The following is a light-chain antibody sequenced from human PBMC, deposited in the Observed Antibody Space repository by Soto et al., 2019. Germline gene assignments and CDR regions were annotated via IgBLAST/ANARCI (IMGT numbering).Light chain of an antibody. CDR3: QQYGSLSWT. Sequence: DIQLTQSPSSLSASIGDRVTITCRASQGISNYLAWFQQKPGKAPKSLIYATSILQTGVPSKFSGSGSGTDFTLTISRLEPEDFAVYYCQQYGSLSWTFGQGTRVEIK. CDR2: ATS. J-gene: IGKJ1*01. CDR1: QGISNY. V-gene: IGKV1-16*02.